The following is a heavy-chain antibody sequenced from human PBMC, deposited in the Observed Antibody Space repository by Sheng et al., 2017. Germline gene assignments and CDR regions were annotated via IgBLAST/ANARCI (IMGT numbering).Heavy chain of an antibody. V-gene: IGHV3-66*02. CDR1: GFTVSSNY. D-gene: IGHD1-26*01. Sequence: EVQLVESGGGLVQPGGSLRLSCAASGFTVSSNYMSWVRQAPGMGLQWVSVTYSDGSSYYADSVKGRFTLSRDNSNNTLYLHLNSLRTDDTAVYYCARGIYGSYSYDYWGQGT. J-gene: IGHJ4*02. CDR3: ARGIYGSYSYDY. CDR2: TYSDGSS.